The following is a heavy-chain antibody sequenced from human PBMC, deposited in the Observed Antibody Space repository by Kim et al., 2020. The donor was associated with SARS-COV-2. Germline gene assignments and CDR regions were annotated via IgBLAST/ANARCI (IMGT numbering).Heavy chain of an antibody. D-gene: IGHD3-10*01. J-gene: IGHJ3*02. CDR2: IYHSGTT. CDR1: GDSIRSYY. V-gene: IGHV4-59*08. CDR3: SGRGAGGFSSSSGTYYKTGAFDM. Sequence: SETLSLTCTVSGDSIRSYYWSWIRQPPGKGLEWIGQIYHSGTTKNNPSLQSRVSISVDTSKNQFSLRLTSVTAADTAGYFCSGRGAGGFSSSSGTYYKTGAFDMWGRGTMVTVSS.